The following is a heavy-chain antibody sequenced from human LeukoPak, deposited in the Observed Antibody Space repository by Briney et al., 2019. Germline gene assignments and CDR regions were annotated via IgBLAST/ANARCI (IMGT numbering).Heavy chain of an antibody. V-gene: IGHV4-38-2*02. CDR3: AKVAKYYYGSETYFFFEH. CDR1: GYSISSAYY. D-gene: IGHD3-10*01. Sequence: SETLSLTCSVSGYSISSAYYWGWIRQPPGKGLEWIGTMYHSGSTNYNPSLKSRVTISVDTSKNQFSLNLRSVTAADTAVYYCAKVAKYYYGSETYFFFEHWGQGILVTVSS. J-gene: IGHJ4*02. CDR2: MYHSGST.